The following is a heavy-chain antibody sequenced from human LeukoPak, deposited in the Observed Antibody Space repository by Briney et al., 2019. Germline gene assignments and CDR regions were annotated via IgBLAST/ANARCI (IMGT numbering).Heavy chain of an antibody. CDR1: GFTFSSYG. V-gene: IGHV3-30*02. Sequence: PGGSLRLSCAASGFTFSSYGVHWVRQAPGKGLEWVAFIRFDGSDKYYADSVKGRFTISRDNSKNTLYLQMNSLRVEDTAVYYCANTVAVAGYYFDYWGQGTLVTVSS. J-gene: IGHJ4*02. D-gene: IGHD6-19*01. CDR2: IRFDGSDK. CDR3: ANTVAVAGYYFDY.